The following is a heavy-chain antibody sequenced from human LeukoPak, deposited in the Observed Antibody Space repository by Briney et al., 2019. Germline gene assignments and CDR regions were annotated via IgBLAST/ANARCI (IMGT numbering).Heavy chain of an antibody. D-gene: IGHD5-18*01. Sequence: GRTLRLSSTASGFISSDHAMTWVRQAPGQGLKGLGFFRSTTNGGAPEYAASAKGRFTISSDDSKGIAYLQMYSLTTKDTAVYYSAREPIHLWIHSGTDVWGQGTTVIVSS. V-gene: IGHV3-49*04. CDR2: FRSTTNGGAP. CDR1: GFISSDHA. J-gene: IGHJ6*02. CDR3: AREPIHLWIHSGTDV.